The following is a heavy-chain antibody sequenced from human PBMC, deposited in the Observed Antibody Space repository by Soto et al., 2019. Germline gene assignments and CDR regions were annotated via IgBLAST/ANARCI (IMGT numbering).Heavy chain of an antibody. CDR1: GYSFTTYW. CDR2: IYPGDSDT. D-gene: IGHD2-2*01. Sequence: GESLKISCKGSGYSFTTYWIVWVRQMPGKGLEWMGAIYPGDSDTRYSPSFEGQVTISADKSISTAYLQWNSLKASDTAMYFCARNKGYCGSSSCYGMDVWGQGATVTVSS. J-gene: IGHJ6*02. CDR3: ARNKGYCGSSSCYGMDV. V-gene: IGHV5-51*01.